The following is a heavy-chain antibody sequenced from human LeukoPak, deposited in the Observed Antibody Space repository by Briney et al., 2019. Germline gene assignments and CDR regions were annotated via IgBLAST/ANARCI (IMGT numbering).Heavy chain of an antibody. D-gene: IGHD3-22*01. Sequence: SETLSLTCTVSGGSISSGSYYWSWIRQPAGKGLEWIGRIYTSGSTTYNPSLKSRVTISVDTSKNQFSLKLSSVTAADTAVYYCARDGWYYYDSSGYYEIDYWGQGTLVTVSS. V-gene: IGHV4-61*02. CDR1: GGSISSGSYY. J-gene: IGHJ4*02. CDR2: IYTSGST. CDR3: ARDGWYYYDSSGYYEIDY.